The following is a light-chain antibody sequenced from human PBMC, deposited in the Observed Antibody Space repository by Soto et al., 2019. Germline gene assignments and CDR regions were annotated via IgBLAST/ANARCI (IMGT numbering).Light chain of an antibody. CDR2: EVS. CDR3: ISYTGSSTSDV. V-gene: IGLV2-14*01. CDR1: SSDVGSYDH. Sequence: ALTQPASVSGSPGQSITISCSGTSSDVGSYDHVAWYQRFPGKTPKLMIYEVSNRPSGVSSRFSGSKSGNTASLTISGLQAEDEADYYCISYTGSSTSDVFGSGTKVTVL. J-gene: IGLJ1*01.